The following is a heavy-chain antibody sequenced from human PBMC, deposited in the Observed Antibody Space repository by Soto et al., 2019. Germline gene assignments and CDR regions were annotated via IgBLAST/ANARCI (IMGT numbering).Heavy chain of an antibody. V-gene: IGHV1-69*04. D-gene: IGHD5-12*01. CDR1: GGTFSSCT. CDR2: IIPILGIA. Sequence: GASVKVTCKASGGTFSSCTISWVRQAPGQGLEWMGRIIPILGIANYAQKFQGRVTITADKSTSTAYMELSSLRSEDTAVYYCARDRMSGYPEVEWFDPWGQGTLVTVSS. J-gene: IGHJ5*02. CDR3: ARDRMSGYPEVEWFDP.